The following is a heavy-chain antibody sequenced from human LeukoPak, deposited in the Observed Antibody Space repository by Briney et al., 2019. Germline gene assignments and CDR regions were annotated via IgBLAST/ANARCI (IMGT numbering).Heavy chain of an antibody. CDR3: AKGGSSGTYTFDY. CDR2: IRSDGSNK. J-gene: IGHJ4*02. D-gene: IGHD1-26*01. Sequence: AGGSLRLSCAASGFTFTTYGIHWVRQAPGKGLEWVAFIRSDGSNKYHADSVKGRFTISRDNSKNTLYLQMNSLRIEDTAMYYCAKGGSSGTYTFDYWGQGTLVIVSS. CDR1: GFTFTTYG. V-gene: IGHV3-30*02.